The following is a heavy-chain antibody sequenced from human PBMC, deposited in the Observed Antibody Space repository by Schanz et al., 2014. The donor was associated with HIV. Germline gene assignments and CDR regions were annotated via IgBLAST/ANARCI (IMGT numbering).Heavy chain of an antibody. CDR3: AREGGNLVEGGYCFDY. J-gene: IGHJ4*02. CDR2: IYYDGSNK. Sequence: VQLLQSGGALVQPGGSLKLSCTASGFTFSTYGMHWVRQAPGKGLEWVAVIYYDGSNKYYADSVKGRFTISRDNSKNTLYLQMTSLRAEDTAVYYCAREGGNLVEGGYCFDYWGQGTLVTVSS. CDR1: GFTFSTYG. V-gene: IGHV3-33*08. D-gene: IGHD2-15*01.